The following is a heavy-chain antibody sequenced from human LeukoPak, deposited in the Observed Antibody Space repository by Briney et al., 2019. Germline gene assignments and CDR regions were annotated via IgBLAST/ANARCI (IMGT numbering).Heavy chain of an antibody. CDR2: ISYDGSNK. CDR1: GFTFRSYA. D-gene: IGHD2-2*01. Sequence: TGGSLRLSCAASGFTFRSYAMHWVRQAPGKGLEWVAVISYDGSNKYYADSVKGRFTISRDNSKNTLYLQMNSLRAEDTAVYYCARDLGVPAAIELYYYYYGMDVWGQGTTVTVSS. V-gene: IGHV3-30-3*01. J-gene: IGHJ6*02. CDR3: ARDLGVPAAIELYYYYYGMDV.